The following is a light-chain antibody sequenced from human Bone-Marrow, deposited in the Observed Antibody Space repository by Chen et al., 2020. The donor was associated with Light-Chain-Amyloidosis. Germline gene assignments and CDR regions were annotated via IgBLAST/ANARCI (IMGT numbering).Light chain of an antibody. CDR2: SDN. Sequence: QSVLTPPPSTSVTPGPRVTIFCSGSTSNIGTYTVNWYRQVPGTAPRLLIQSDNQRPSGVPDRLSGSKSGTAAARAIRWLQSEDEADYDCAAWDDSVNSVVSGGGTKLTVL. J-gene: IGLJ2*01. CDR1: TSNIGTYT. V-gene: IGLV1-44*01. CDR3: AAWDDSVNSVV.